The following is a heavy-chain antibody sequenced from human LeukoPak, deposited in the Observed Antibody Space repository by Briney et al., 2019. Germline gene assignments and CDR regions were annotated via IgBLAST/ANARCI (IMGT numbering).Heavy chain of an antibody. Sequence: GGSLRLSCAASGFTFSSYEMNWVRQAPGKGLEWVSYISSSGSTIYYADSVKGRFTISRDNSKNTLYLQMNSLRAEDTAVYYCAKGHCSSTSCYPRNYYYYGMDVWGQGTTVTVSS. CDR1: GFTFSSYE. D-gene: IGHD2-2*01. CDR3: AKGHCSSTSCYPRNYYYYGMDV. J-gene: IGHJ6*02. V-gene: IGHV3-48*03. CDR2: ISSSGSTI.